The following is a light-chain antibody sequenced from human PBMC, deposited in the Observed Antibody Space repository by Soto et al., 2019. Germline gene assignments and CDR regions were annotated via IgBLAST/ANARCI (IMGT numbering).Light chain of an antibody. CDR3: LSDYGGSWT. J-gene: IGKJ1*01. CDR2: AAF. Sequence: QMTQSPSSLSASVGEKIIITRRASRDVGSDVSWYQQKPGQAPKLLFYAAFNLYTGVPSRFSGRRSRKEFTLTNSSLQPADFASYYCLSDYGGSWTFGQGTKV. V-gene: IGKV1-6*01. CDR1: RDVGSD.